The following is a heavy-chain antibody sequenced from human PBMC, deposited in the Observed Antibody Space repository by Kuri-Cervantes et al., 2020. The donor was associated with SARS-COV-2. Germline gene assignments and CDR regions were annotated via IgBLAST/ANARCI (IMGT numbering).Heavy chain of an antibody. CDR3: ARGSCSSTSCYYTNWFDP. V-gene: IGHV3-21*01. Sequence: GESLKISCAASGFTFSSYSMNWVRQAPGKGLEWVSSISSGSSYIYYADSVKGRFTISRDNAKNSLYLQMNSLRAEDTAVYYCARGSCSSTSCYYTNWFDPWGQGTLVTVSS. CDR2: ISSGSSYI. CDR1: GFTFSSYS. J-gene: IGHJ5*02. D-gene: IGHD2-2*01.